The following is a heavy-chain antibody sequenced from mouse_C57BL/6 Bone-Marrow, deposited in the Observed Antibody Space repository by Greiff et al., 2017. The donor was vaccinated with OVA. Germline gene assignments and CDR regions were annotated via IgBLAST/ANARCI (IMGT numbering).Heavy chain of an antibody. V-gene: IGHV1-76*01. CDR1: GYTFTDHY. D-gene: IGHD2-3*01. J-gene: IGHJ2*01. Sequence: VQLQQSGAEVVRPGASVKLSCKASGYTFTDHYINWVKQRPGQGLEWIARIYPGSGNTYYNEKFKGKATLTAEKSSNPAYMQLSSLTSEDSAVYFCARDDGYFFEYWGQGTTLTVSS. CDR3: ARDDGYFFEY. CDR2: IYPGSGNT.